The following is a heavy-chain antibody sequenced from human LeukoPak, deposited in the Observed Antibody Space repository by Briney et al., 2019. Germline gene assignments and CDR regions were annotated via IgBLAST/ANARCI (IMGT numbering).Heavy chain of an antibody. D-gene: IGHD6-19*01. CDR2: INPNSGGT. V-gene: IGHV1-2*02. CDR3: ARAPRIAVAGTLKYNWFDP. CDR1: GGTFSSYA. Sequence: ASVKVSCKASGGTFSSYAISWVRQAPGQGLEWMGWINPNSGGTNYAQKFQGRVTMTRDTSISTAYMELSRLRSDDTAVYYCARAPRIAVAGTLKYNWFDPWGQGTLVTVSS. J-gene: IGHJ5*02.